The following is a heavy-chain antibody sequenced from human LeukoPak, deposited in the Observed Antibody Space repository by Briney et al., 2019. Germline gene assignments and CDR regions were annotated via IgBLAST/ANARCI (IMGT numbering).Heavy chain of an antibody. CDR3: ARTRDSSGYYYGGRPYYFDY. V-gene: IGHV4-34*01. Sequence: SETLSLTCAVYGGSFSGYYWSWIRQPPGKGLEWIGEINHSGSTNYNPSLKSRVTISVDTSKNQFSLKLSSVTAADTAVYYCARTRDSSGYYYGGRPYYFDYWGQGTLVTVSS. CDR1: GGSFSGYY. J-gene: IGHJ4*02. CDR2: INHSGST. D-gene: IGHD3-22*01.